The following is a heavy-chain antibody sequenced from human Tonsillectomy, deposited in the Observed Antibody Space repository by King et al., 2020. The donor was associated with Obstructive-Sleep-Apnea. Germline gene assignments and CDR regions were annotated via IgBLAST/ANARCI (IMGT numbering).Heavy chain of an antibody. D-gene: IGHD2-2*01. CDR1: GFTFSSYS. J-gene: IGHJ6*02. Sequence: VQLVESGGGLVKPGGSLRLSCAASGFTFSSYSMNWVRQAPGKGLEWVSSISSSSSYIYYADSVKGRFTISRDNAKNSLYLQMNSLRAEDTAVYYCARDRAAMYVAYGMDVWGQGTTVTVSS. CDR3: ARDRAAMYVAYGMDV. CDR2: ISSSSSYI. V-gene: IGHV3-21*01.